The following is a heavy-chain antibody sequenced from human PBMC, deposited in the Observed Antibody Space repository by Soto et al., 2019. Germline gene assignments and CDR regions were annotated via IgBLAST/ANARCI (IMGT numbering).Heavy chain of an antibody. CDR1: GYTFTGYY. V-gene: IGHV1-2*04. CDR3: ARGPCGDYPHNWFDP. CDR2: INPNSGGT. Sequence: GASVKVSCKASGYTFTGYYMHWVRQAPGQGLEWMGWINPNSGGTNYAQKFQGWVTMTRDTSISTAYMELSRLRSDDTAVYYCARGPCGDYPHNWFDPWGQGTLVTVSS. J-gene: IGHJ5*02. D-gene: IGHD4-17*01.